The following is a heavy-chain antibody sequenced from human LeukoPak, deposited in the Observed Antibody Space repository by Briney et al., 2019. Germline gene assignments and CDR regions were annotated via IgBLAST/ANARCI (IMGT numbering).Heavy chain of an antibody. D-gene: IGHD4-17*01. CDR3: ALVGEALDY. J-gene: IGHJ4*02. CDR1: GYTLTGYY. CDR2: INPNSGGT. V-gene: IGHV1-2*02. Sequence: ASVKVSCKASGYTLTGYYMHWVRQAPGQGLEWMGWINPNSGGTNYAQSFQGRVTMTRDTSISTAYMELSRLRSDDTAIYYCALVGEALDYWGQGTLSPSPQ.